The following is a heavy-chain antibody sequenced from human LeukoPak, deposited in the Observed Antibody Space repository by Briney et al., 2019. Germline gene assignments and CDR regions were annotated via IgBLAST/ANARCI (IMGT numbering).Heavy chain of an antibody. CDR1: GYSISSDYY. D-gene: IGHD3-22*01. V-gene: IGHV4-38-2*01. CDR3: ARGPRLPLSPYYYDTSGYYDY. Sequence: KPSETLSLTCAVSGYSISSDYYWGWIRQPPGKGLEWIGTIYHSGSTYYNPSLKSRVTISVDTSKNQFSLKLSSVAAADTAVYYCARGPRLPLSPYYYDTSGYYDYWGQGTLVTVSS. CDR2: IYHSGST. J-gene: IGHJ4*02.